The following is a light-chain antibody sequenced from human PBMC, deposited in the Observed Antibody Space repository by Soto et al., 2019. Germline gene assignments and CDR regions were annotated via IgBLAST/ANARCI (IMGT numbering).Light chain of an antibody. CDR3: QQYNSYWT. J-gene: IGKJ1*01. CDR2: KAS. Sequence: DIQMTQSPSTLSASVGDRVTISCRASQSISSWLAWYQQKPGKAPKLLIYKASSLESGVPSRFSGSGSGTEFTLTISSLRPDYFATYYCQQYNSYWTFGQGTKVEIK. CDR1: QSISSW. V-gene: IGKV1-5*03.